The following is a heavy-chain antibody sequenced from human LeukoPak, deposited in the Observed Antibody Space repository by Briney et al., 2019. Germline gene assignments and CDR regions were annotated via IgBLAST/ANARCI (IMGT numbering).Heavy chain of an antibody. CDR1: GFTFSDYW. D-gene: IGHD3-10*01. Sequence: PGGSLRLSCAASGFTFSDYWMSWVRQAPGKGLEWVANIKGDGSEKYYVDSVKDRFTISRDNAKNSLYLQMNSLRAEDTAVYYCARDLSRSFSMIRGLIQHREFDFWGRGTLVTVSS. CDR3: ARDLSRSFSMIRGLIQHREFDF. CDR2: IKGDGSEK. V-gene: IGHV3-7*01. J-gene: IGHJ4*02.